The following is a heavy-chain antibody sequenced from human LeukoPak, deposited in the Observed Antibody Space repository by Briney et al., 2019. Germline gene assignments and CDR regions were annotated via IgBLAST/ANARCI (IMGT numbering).Heavy chain of an antibody. J-gene: IGHJ4*02. CDR1: GASIIGGSFF. Sequence: PSETLSLTFTVSGASIIGGSFFWRWIRQPAGRAPEWIGRVHPTGSTNYNPPLSNRVIVSLDTSNNQFSLRLMSVTAADSAVYYCVRGASVFDYWGQGAPVTVSS. CDR3: VRGASVFDY. CDR2: VHPTGST. V-gene: IGHV4-61*02.